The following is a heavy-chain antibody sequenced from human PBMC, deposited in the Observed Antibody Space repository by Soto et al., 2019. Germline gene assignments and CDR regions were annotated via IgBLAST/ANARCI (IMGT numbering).Heavy chain of an antibody. CDR1: GFVSNDYD. J-gene: IGHJ5*02. CDR3: SRGIKGGLDA. V-gene: IGHV3-30*03. Sequence: QVQLAESGGGLVQPGRSLRLSCATSGFVSNDYDIHWVRQAPSKGLAWLASISYDGRNKYYADSVKGRFTISRDNSKNTLSLQINSLGAEDTAVYYCSRGIKGGLDAWGPGTLVTVSS. CDR2: ISYDGRNK. D-gene: IGHD2-21*01.